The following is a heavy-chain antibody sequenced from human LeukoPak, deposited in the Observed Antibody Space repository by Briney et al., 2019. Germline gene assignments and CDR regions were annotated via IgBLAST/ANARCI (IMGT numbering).Heavy chain of an antibody. CDR1: GSTFSSYG. CDR3: ARDLGQYYDTSDNWFDP. D-gene: IGHD3-22*01. V-gene: IGHV3-23*01. J-gene: IGHJ5*02. Sequence: GGSLRLSCAASGSTFSSYGMSWVRQAPGKGLEWVSGISGSGSDGSTYYADSVKGRFTISRDNSKNTLYLQMNSLRAEDTAVYYCARDLGQYYDTSDNWFDPWGQGTLVTVSS. CDR2: ISGSGSDGST.